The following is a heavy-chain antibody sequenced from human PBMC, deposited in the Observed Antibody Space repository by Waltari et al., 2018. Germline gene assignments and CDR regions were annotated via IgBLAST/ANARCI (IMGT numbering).Heavy chain of an antibody. D-gene: IGHD5-12*01. Sequence: EVQLVESGGGLVQPGGSLRLSCAASGFTFSSYRMHWVSQAPGKGLEWFSYISSSSSTIYYADSVKGRFTISRDNAKNSLYLQMNSLRAEDTAVYYCARLGIVATIEDYWGQGTLVTVSS. CDR2: ISSSSSTI. J-gene: IGHJ4*02. CDR1: GFTFSSYR. V-gene: IGHV3-48*01. CDR3: ARLGIVATIEDY.